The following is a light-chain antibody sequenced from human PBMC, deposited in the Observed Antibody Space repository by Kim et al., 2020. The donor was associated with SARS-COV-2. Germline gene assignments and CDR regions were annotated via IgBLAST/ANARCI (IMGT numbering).Light chain of an antibody. J-gene: IGLJ2*01. CDR3: QTWDNNVV. Sequence: SYELTQPPSVSVSPGQTASVTCSGDNLGDKYTCWYQQRPGQSPLLVIYQDNIRPSGIPERFSGSKSGNTATLTINVTQAMDEGDYYCQTWDNNVVFGGGT. CDR1: NLGDKY. CDR2: QDN. V-gene: IGLV3-1*01.